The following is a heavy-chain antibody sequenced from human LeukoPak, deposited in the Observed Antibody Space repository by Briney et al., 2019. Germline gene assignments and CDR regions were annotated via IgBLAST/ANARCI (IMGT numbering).Heavy chain of an antibody. Sequence: ASVKVSCKASGYTFTGYYMHWVRQAPGQGLEWMGWINPNSGGTNYAQKFQGRVTMTRDTSISTAYMELSRLRPDDTAVYYCARDQGSSSWYNPNFDYWGQGTLVTVSS. V-gene: IGHV1-2*02. D-gene: IGHD6-13*01. CDR1: GYTFTGYY. CDR2: INPNSGGT. CDR3: ARDQGSSSWYNPNFDY. J-gene: IGHJ4*02.